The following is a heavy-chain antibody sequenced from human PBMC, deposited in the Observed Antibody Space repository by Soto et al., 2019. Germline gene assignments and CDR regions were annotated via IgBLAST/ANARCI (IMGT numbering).Heavy chain of an antibody. D-gene: IGHD3-10*01. CDR2: IYTSGST. CDR1: GGSISSYY. V-gene: IGHV4-4*07. J-gene: IGHJ4*02. CDR3: ARDRGDGSGSYYNPYYFDY. Sequence: QVQLQESGPGLVKPSETLSLTCTVSGGSISSYYWSWIRQPAGKGLEWIGRIYTSGSTNYNPSLKSRVTMSVDTAKNQFSLKLSSVTAADTAVYYCARDRGDGSGSYYNPYYFDYWGQGTLVTVSS.